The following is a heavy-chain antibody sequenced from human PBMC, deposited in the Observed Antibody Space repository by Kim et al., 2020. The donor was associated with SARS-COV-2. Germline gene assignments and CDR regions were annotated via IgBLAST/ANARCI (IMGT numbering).Heavy chain of an antibody. D-gene: IGHD4-17*01. Sequence: YVDSVKGRFTISRDNAKNSLYLQMNSLRAEDTAVYYCARDGMTTVTTKDYWGQGTLVTVSS. CDR3: ARDGMTTVTTKDY. V-gene: IGHV3-7*01. J-gene: IGHJ4*02.